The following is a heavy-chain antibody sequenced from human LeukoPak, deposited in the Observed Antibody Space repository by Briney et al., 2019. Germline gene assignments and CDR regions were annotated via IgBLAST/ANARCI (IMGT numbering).Heavy chain of an antibody. CDR2: ISYDGSNK. CDR3: ARDLPPRELVWGYYFDY. J-gene: IGHJ4*02. D-gene: IGHD6-6*01. CDR1: GFTFSSYA. Sequence: GGSLRLSCAASGFTFSSYAMHWVRQAPGKGLEWVAVISYDGSNKYYADSVKGRFTISRDNSKNTLYLQMNSLRAEDTAVYYCARDLPPRELVWGYYFDYWGQGTLVTVSS. V-gene: IGHV3-30-3*01.